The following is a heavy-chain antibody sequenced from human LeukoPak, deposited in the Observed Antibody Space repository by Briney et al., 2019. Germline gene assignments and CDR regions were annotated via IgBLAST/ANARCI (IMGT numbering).Heavy chain of an antibody. J-gene: IGHJ4*02. CDR2: INPNSGGT. V-gene: IGHV1-2*02. CDR3: ATAQKPHVWRILRYFDWLSLDY. D-gene: IGHD3-9*01. Sequence: ASVKVSCKASGYTFTGYYMHWVRQAPGQGLEWMGWINPNSGGTNYAQKFQGRVTMTRDTSISTAYMELSRLRSDDTAAYYCATAQKPHVWRILRYFDWLSLDYWGQGTLVTVSS. CDR1: GYTFTGYY.